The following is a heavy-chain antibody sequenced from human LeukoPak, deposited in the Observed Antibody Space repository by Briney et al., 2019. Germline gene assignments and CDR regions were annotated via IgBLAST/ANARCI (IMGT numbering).Heavy chain of an antibody. V-gene: IGHV3-48*03. CDR3: AELGISMIGGV. Sequence: GGSLRLSCAASGFPFNRYEMIWVRQAPGKGLEWVSYISNSGSPIYYADSEKGLFTISRDNAKNSLYLQMNSLRAEDTAVFYCAELGISMIGGVWGKGTTVTISS. CDR1: GFPFNRYE. J-gene: IGHJ6*04. CDR2: ISNSGSPI. D-gene: IGHD3-10*02.